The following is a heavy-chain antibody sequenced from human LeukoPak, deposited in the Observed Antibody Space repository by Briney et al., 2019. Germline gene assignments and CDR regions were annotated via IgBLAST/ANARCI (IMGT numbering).Heavy chain of an antibody. CDR1: GFTVSSNY. CDR3: ARGHCSSTSCYLGFHYGMDV. V-gene: IGHV3-53*01. CDR2: IYSGGST. J-gene: IGHJ6*04. Sequence: PGGSLRLSCAASGFTVSSNYMSWVRQAPGKGLEWVSVIYSGGSTYYADSVKGRFTISRDNSKNTLYLQMNSLRAEDTAVYYCARGHCSSTSCYLGFHYGMDVWGKGTTVTVSS. D-gene: IGHD2-2*01.